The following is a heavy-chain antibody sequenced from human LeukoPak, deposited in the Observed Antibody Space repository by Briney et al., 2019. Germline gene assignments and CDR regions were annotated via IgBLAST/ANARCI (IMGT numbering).Heavy chain of an antibody. CDR1: GFTFSSYG. V-gene: IGHV3-30*02. CDR2: IRYDGSNE. Sequence: GGSLRLSCAASGFTFSSYGMHWVRQAPGKGREWVAFIRYDGSNEYYADSMKGRFTISRDNSKNTLYLQMNSLRAEDTAVYYCANGDCSSTSCYGGVVDYWGQGTLVTVSS. J-gene: IGHJ4*02. CDR3: ANGDCSSTSCYGGVVDY. D-gene: IGHD2-2*01.